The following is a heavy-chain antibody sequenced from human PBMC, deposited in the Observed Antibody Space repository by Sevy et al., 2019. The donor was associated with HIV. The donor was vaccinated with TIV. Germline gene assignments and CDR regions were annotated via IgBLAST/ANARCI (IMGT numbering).Heavy chain of an antibody. CDR1: GFTFDDYT. Sequence: GGSLRLSCAASGFTFDDYTMHWVRQAPGKGLEWVSLITWDGGSTYYADSVKGRFTISRDNSKNSLYLQMKSLRTEDTALYYCAKDMGMVYAHPGSSNYYYYGMDVWGQGTTVTVSS. V-gene: IGHV3-43*01. D-gene: IGHD2-8*01. J-gene: IGHJ6*02. CDR2: ITWDGGST. CDR3: AKDMGMVYAHPGSSNYYYYGMDV.